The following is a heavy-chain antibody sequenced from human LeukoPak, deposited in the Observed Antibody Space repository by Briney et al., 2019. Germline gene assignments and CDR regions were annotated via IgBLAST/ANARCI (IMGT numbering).Heavy chain of an antibody. J-gene: IGHJ6*03. CDR2: ISGSGGDT. Sequence: GGSLRLSCAASGFTFSNYAMSWVRQAPGKGLEWVSAISGSGGDTFYTDSVKGRFTISRDNSKNTLYLQMNSLRAEDTAVYYCAKEGDRNYEYYYYYYMDVWGKGTTVTVSS. CDR3: AKEGDRNYEYYYYYYMDV. CDR1: GFTFSNYA. V-gene: IGHV3-23*01. D-gene: IGHD4-11*01.